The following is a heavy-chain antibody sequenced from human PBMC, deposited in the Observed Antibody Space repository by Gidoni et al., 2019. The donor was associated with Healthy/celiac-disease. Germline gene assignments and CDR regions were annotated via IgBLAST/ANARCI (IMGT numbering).Heavy chain of an antibody. CDR3: ARDVGSSVWLQSLGDAFDI. J-gene: IGHJ3*02. D-gene: IGHD5-12*01. Sequence: RLSCAASGFTFSSYGMHWVRHAPGKGLEWVAVIWYDGSKKYYADSVKGRFTICRDNSKNTLYLQMNSLRAEDTAVYYCARDVGSSVWLQSLGDAFDIWCQGTMVTVSS. CDR2: IWYDGSKK. CDR1: GFTFSSYG. V-gene: IGHV3-33*01.